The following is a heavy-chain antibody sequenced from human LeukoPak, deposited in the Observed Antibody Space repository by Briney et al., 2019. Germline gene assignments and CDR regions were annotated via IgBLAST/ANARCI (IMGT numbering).Heavy chain of an antibody. CDR2: IRSKANSYAT. CDR3: TSGQPADYSNYIDY. CDR1: GFTFSGSA. V-gene: IGHV3-73*01. D-gene: IGHD4-11*01. J-gene: IGHJ4*02. Sequence: GGSLRISCAASGFTFSGSARHWVRQASGKGLEWVGRIRSKANSYATAYAASVKGRFTISRDDSKNTAYLQMNSLKTEDTAVYYCTSGQPADYSNYIDYWGQGTLVTVSS.